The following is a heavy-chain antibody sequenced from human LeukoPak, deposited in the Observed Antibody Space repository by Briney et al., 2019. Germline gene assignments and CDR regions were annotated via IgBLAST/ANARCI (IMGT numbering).Heavy chain of an antibody. CDR1: GFIFSNYG. D-gene: IGHD2-15*01. Sequence: PGGSLRLSCAASGFIFSNYGMHWVRQAPGRGLEWVAVIWNDGSYEHYTDSVTGRFTISRDKSKNTLFLQLNSLRPEDTAVYYCAGGYCSDGTCYRFDPWGQGTLVTVSS. J-gene: IGHJ5*02. CDR2: IWNDGSYE. CDR3: AGGYCSDGTCYRFDP. V-gene: IGHV3-33*01.